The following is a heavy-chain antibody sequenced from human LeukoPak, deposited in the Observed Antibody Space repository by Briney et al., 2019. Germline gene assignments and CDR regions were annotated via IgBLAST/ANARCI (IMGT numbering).Heavy chain of an antibody. D-gene: IGHD5-12*01. V-gene: IGHV3-30*04. Sequence: GGSLRLSCAASGFTFSSYAMYWVRQAPGKGLEWAAVISYDGSDKFYADSVKGRFTISRDSSKNTLYLQMNSLRPEDTAVYYCARARPSMWIDYWGQGTLVTVSS. CDR2: ISYDGSDK. CDR1: GFTFSSYA. J-gene: IGHJ4*02. CDR3: ARARPSMWIDY.